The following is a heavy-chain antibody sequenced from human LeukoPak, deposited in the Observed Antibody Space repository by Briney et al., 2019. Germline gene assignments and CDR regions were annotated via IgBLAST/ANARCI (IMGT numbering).Heavy chain of an antibody. CDR3: ARPYSSGWFYSDY. Sequence: SSQTLSLTCTVSSGSISSYYWSWIRQPPGKGLEWIGNMDHRGRTSTNYNPSLKSRVTMSVDTSKQRFSLRLSSVTAADTAVYYCARPYSSGWFYSDYWGQGILVTVSS. V-gene: IGHV4-59*08. D-gene: IGHD6-19*01. J-gene: IGHJ4*02. CDR2: MDHRGRTST. CDR1: SGSISSYY.